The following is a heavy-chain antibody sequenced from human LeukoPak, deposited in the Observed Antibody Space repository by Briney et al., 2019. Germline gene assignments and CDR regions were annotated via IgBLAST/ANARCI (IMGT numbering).Heavy chain of an antibody. CDR2: ISAYNGNT. Sequence: ASVKVSCKASGYTFTSCGISWVRQAPGQGLEWMGWISAYNGNTNYAQKLQGRVTMTTDTSTSTAYMELRSLRSDDTAVYYCARERNDYGFYYFDYWGQGTLVTVSS. D-gene: IGHD4-17*01. CDR3: ARERNDYGFYYFDY. J-gene: IGHJ4*02. CDR1: GYTFTSCG. V-gene: IGHV1-18*01.